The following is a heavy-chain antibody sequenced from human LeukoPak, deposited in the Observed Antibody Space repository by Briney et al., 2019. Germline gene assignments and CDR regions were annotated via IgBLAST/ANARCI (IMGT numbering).Heavy chain of an antibody. Sequence: GASVKVSCKASGYTFTSYGISWVRQAPGQGLEWMGRIIPILGIANYAQKFQGRVTITADKSTSTAYMELSSLRSEDTAVYYCAIIPDSSSWLHSDYWGQGTLVTVSS. D-gene: IGHD6-13*01. V-gene: IGHV1-69*04. J-gene: IGHJ4*02. CDR2: IIPILGIA. CDR1: GYTFTSYG. CDR3: AIIPDSSSWLHSDY.